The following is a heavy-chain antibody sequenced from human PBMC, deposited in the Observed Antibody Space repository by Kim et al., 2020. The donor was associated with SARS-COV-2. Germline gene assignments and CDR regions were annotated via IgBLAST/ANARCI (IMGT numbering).Heavy chain of an antibody. Sequence: SETLSLTCTVSGGSISSYYWSWIRQPPGKGLEWIGYIYYSGSTNYNPSLKSRVTISVDTSKNEISLKLSSVTAADTAVYYCARPRGIAATSGFDPWGQGTLVTVSS. CDR2: IYYSGST. J-gene: IGHJ5*02. CDR1: GGSISSYY. D-gene: IGHD6-13*01. CDR3: ARPRGIAATSGFDP. V-gene: IGHV4-59*08.